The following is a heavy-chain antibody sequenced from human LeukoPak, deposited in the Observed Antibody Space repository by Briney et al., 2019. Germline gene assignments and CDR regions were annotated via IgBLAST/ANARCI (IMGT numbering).Heavy chain of an antibody. J-gene: IGHJ4*02. CDR3: ARGDIVATRGFYYFDY. CDR2: ISAYNGNT. CDR1: GYTFTSYG. Sequence: ASVKVSCMASGYTFTSYGISWVRQAPGQGLEWMGWISAYNGNTNYAQKLQGRVTMTTDTSTGTAYMELRSLRSDDTAVYYCARGDIVATRGFYYFDYWGQGTLVTVSS. D-gene: IGHD5-12*01. V-gene: IGHV1-18*04.